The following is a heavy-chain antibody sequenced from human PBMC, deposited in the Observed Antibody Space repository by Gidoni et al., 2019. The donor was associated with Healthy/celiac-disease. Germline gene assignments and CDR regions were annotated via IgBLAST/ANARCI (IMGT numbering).Heavy chain of an antibody. J-gene: IGHJ6*02. V-gene: IGHV4-30-2*01. Sequence: STYYNPSLKSRVTISVDRSKNQFSLKLSSVTAADTAVYYCARDRPPGDGMDVWGQGTTVTVSS. CDR2: ST. CDR3: ARDRPPGDGMDV. D-gene: IGHD3-10*01.